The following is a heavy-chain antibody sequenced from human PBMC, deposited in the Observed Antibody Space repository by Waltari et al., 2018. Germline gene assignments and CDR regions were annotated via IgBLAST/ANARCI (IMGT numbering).Heavy chain of an antibody. D-gene: IGHD3-10*01. CDR1: GHTFTSYD. V-gene: IGHV1-8*01. Sequence: QVQLVQSGAEVKKPGASVKVSCKASGHTFTSYDINWVRQATGQGLEWMGWMNPNSGNTGYAQKCQGRVTMTRNTSISTAYMELSSLRFEDTAVYYCAKSDRFSFYYGSGSYLEFDPWGQGTLVTVSS. CDR3: AKSDRFSFYYGSGSYLEFDP. CDR2: MNPNSGNT. J-gene: IGHJ5*02.